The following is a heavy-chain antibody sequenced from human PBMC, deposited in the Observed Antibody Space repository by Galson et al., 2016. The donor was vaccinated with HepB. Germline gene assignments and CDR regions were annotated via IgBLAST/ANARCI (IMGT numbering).Heavy chain of an antibody. J-gene: IGHJ6*02. D-gene: IGHD3-3*01. V-gene: IGHV3-23*01. CDR2: ISGSGGST. CDR1: GFIFSNYA. Sequence: SLRLSCAASGFIFSNYAMSWVRQVPGKGLEWVSAISGSGGSTHYADSVKGRFTISRDNSKKTLYLQMNGLRAEDTAVYYCAKAVTRNTIFGVVTGKEGAHYGMDVRGQGTTVTVSS. CDR3: AKAVTRNTIFGVVTGKEGAHYGMDV.